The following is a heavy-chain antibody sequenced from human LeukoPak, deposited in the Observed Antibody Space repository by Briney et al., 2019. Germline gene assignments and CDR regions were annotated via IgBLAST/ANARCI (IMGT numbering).Heavy chain of an antibody. CDR2: INPQNGGP. J-gene: IGHJ6*02. D-gene: IGHD6-13*01. Sequence: GGPVKGSCQGSWYTFTRYYIHRGGQGPGQRGWWVGLINPQNGGPNYAQKFQGRVTMTRDTSISTAYMELSRLRSDDTAVYYCARDPRQGKKLQYSSSIYYYGMDVWGQGTTVTVSS. V-gene: IGHV1-2*02. CDR3: ARDPRQGKKLQYSSSIYYYGMDV. CDR1: WYTFTRYY.